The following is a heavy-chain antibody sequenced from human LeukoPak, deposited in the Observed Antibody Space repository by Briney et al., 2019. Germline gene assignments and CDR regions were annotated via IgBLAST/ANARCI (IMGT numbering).Heavy chain of an antibody. Sequence: PGGSLRLSCTASGFTFSSYSMNWVRQAPGKGLEWVSSISSSSSYIYYADSVKGRFTISRDNAKNSLYLQTNSLRAEDTAVYYCARDGGRAVEYYFDYWGQGTLVTVSS. CDR2: ISSSSSYI. CDR1: GFTFSSYS. D-gene: IGHD3-16*01. CDR3: ARDGGRAVEYYFDY. V-gene: IGHV3-21*01. J-gene: IGHJ4*02.